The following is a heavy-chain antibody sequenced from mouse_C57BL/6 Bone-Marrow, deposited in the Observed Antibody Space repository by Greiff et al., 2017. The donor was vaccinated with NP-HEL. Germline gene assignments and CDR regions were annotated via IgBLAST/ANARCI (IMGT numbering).Heavy chain of an antibody. D-gene: IGHD1-1*01. CDR1: GFTFSSYA. Sequence: EVKVVESGGGLVKPGGSLKLSCAASGFTFSSYAMSWVRQTPEKRLEWVATISDGGSYTYYPDNVKGRVTISRDNAKNNLYLQMSHLKSEDTAMYYCAREDYYGSRPFDYWGQGTTLTVSS. J-gene: IGHJ2*01. CDR2: ISDGGSYT. CDR3: AREDYYGSRPFDY. V-gene: IGHV5-4*01.